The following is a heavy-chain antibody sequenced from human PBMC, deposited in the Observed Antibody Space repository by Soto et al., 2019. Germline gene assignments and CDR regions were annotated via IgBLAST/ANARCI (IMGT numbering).Heavy chain of an antibody. D-gene: IGHD2-2*01. CDR1: GGSISSGGYY. J-gene: IGHJ5*02. CDR3: AREYCSSTSCYVGRWFDP. V-gene: IGHV4-31*03. CDR2: IYYSGST. Sequence: QVQLQESGPGLVKPSQTLSLTCTVSGGSISSGGYYWSWIRQHPGKGLEWIGYIYYSGSTYYNPSLKSRVTISVDTSKNQFSLKLSSVTAADTAVYYCAREYCSSTSCYVGRWFDPWGQGTLVTVSS.